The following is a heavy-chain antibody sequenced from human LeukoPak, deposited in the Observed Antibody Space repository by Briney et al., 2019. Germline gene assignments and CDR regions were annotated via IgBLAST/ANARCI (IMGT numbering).Heavy chain of an antibody. CDR2: FYSRGNS. Sequence: PSETLSLTCTVSGASISSDSYYWGWIRQPPGKGLEWIGSFYSRGNSYYNPSLRSRVTISVDKSKNQASLRLSSVTTADTAAYYCARRTDDSGSYFDYWGQGTLVTVSS. CDR3: ARRTDDSGSYFDY. V-gene: IGHV4-39*01. D-gene: IGHD3-10*01. CDR1: GASISSDSYY. J-gene: IGHJ4*02.